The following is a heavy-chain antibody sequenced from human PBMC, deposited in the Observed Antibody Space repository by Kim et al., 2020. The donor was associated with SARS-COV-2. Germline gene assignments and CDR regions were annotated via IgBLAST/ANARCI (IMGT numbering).Heavy chain of an antibody. D-gene: IGHD3-22*01. Sequence: GGSLRLSCAASGFTFSSYAMSWVRQAPGKGLEWVSAISGSGGSTYYADSVKGRFTISRDNSKNTLYLQMNSLRAEDTAVYYCAKDPYYYDSSGYYSLGGLDVWGQGTTVTVSS. CDR1: GFTFSSYA. CDR2: ISGSGGST. V-gene: IGHV3-23*01. J-gene: IGHJ6*02. CDR3: AKDPYYYDSSGYYSLGGLDV.